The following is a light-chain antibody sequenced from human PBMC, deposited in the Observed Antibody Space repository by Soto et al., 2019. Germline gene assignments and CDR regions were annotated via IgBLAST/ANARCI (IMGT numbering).Light chain of an antibody. CDR1: QTISSW. CDR3: QHYNSYSEA. Sequence: DIRMTNSPSTLSGSVGDRATITCRASQTISSWLAWYQQKPGKAPKLLIYKASTLKSGVPSRFSGSGSGTEFTLTISSLQPDDFATHYCQHYNSYSEAFGQATKVDIK. V-gene: IGKV1-5*03. J-gene: IGKJ1*01. CDR2: KAS.